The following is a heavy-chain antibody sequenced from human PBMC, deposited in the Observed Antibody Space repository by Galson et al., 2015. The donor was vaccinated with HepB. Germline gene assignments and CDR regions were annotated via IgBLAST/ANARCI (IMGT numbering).Heavy chain of an antibody. V-gene: IGHV1-3*04. D-gene: IGHD6-13*01. CDR1: GYTFTTYA. Sequence: SVKVSCKASGYTFTTYAIHWVRQAPGQGLEWMGWIITGSGHTRYSQNFQGRVTITRDTSATTAYMEVSSLRSEDTAIYYCARETISWTQFDYWGQGTLVTVSS. J-gene: IGHJ4*02. CDR3: ARETISWTQFDY. CDR2: IITGSGHT.